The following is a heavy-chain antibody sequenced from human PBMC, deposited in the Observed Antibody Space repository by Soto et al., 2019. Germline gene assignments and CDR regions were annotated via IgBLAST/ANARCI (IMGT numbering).Heavy chain of an antibody. J-gene: IGHJ6*02. CDR2: IYSGGST. D-gene: IGHD3-10*01. CDR3: ARDRGMVRGVSYYGMDV. V-gene: IGHV3-53*01. CDR1: GFTVSSNY. Sequence: EAQLVESGGGLIQPGGSLRLSCAASGFTVSSNYMSWVRQAPGKGLEWVSVIYSGGSTYYADSVKGRFTISRDNSKNTLYLQMNSLRAEDTAVYYCARDRGMVRGVSYYGMDVWGQGTTVTVSS.